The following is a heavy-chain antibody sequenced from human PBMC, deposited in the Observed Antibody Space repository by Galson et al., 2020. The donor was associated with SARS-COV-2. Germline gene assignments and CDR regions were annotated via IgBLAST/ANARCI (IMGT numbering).Heavy chain of an antibody. J-gene: IGHJ5*02. D-gene: IGHD3-3*01. CDR2: ISAHTGNT. Sequence: ASVKVSCKTSGYTFTSYGITWVRRAPGQGLEWMGWISAHTGNTNYAQNLQGRVTMTTDTSTSTAYMELRSLRSDDTAVYYCARAQGFLEWLLMPTRFDPWGQGTLITVSS. CDR1: GYTFTSYG. V-gene: IGHV1-18*01. CDR3: ARAQGFLEWLLMPTRFDP.